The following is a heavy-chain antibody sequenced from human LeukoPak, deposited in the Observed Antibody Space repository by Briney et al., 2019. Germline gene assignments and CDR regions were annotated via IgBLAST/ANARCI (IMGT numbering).Heavy chain of an antibody. V-gene: IGHV3-23*01. CDR2: ISGSGGIT. D-gene: IGHD6-13*01. CDR1: GFTFSNYA. Sequence: PGGSLRLSCAASGFTFSNYAMSWVRQAPGKGLEWVSGISGSGGITYYADSVKGRFTISRDNSKNTLYLQMNSLRAEDTAVYYCAKDPLYSSSWYFDYWGQGTLVTVSS. J-gene: IGHJ4*02. CDR3: AKDPLYSSSWYFDY.